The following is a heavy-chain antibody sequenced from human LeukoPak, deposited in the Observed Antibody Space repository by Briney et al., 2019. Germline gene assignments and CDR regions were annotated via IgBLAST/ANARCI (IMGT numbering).Heavy chain of an antibody. J-gene: IGHJ4*02. D-gene: IGHD2-15*01. CDR3: ARGAWATRLGS. Sequence: SETLSLTCAVYGESPNSYYWSLVRQPPSAGLPWIGEIYESGTPEYNPSRKSRVTISMVPSKHQFSLSLSSVTAADTAVYYCARGAWATRLGSWGLGTPVIVSS. CDR1: GESPNSYY. V-gene: IGHV4-34*01. CDR2: IYESGTP.